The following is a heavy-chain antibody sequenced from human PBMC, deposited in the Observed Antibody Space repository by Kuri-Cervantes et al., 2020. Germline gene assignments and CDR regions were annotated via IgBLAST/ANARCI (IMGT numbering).Heavy chain of an antibody. Sequence: GESLKISCAASGFTFSRYSMNWVRQAPGKGLEWVSSITSSNDKYYADSVKGRFTISRDNSKNTLYLQMNSLRAEDTAVYYCAKVEGGGWEDAFDIWGQGTMVTVSS. J-gene: IGHJ3*02. CDR3: AKVEGGGWEDAFDI. CDR2: ITSSNDK. V-gene: IGHV3-21*04. D-gene: IGHD6-19*01. CDR1: GFTFSRYS.